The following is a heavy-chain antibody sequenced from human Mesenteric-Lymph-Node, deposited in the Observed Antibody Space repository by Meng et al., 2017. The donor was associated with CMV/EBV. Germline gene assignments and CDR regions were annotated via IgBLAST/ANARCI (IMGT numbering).Heavy chain of an antibody. CDR3: ARASSAAAGYYFDY. Sequence: GESLKISCAASGFTVSSNYMTWVRQAPGKGLECVSVIYSGGNTYYADSVKGRFTISRDNSKNTLYLQMNSLRGEDTAVYYCARASSAAAGYYFDYWGQGTLVTVSS. D-gene: IGHD6-13*01. V-gene: IGHV3-53*05. J-gene: IGHJ4*02. CDR2: IYSGGNT. CDR1: GFTVSSNY.